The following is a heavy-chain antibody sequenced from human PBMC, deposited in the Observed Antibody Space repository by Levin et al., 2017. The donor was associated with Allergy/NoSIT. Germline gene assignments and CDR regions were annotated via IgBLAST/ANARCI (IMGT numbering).Heavy chain of an antibody. CDR2: IFSGGST. D-gene: IGHD6-19*01. V-gene: IGHV3-53*01. Sequence: GESLKISCAASGFTVNSHYMTWVRQAPGKGLDWVSVIFSGGSTYYADSVRGRFTISRDNSKNTLYLQMNSLRAEDTAVYYCASFLPQYSSGWYYFDYWGQGTLVTVSS. CDR3: ASFLPQYSSGWYYFDY. CDR1: GFTVNSHY. J-gene: IGHJ4*02.